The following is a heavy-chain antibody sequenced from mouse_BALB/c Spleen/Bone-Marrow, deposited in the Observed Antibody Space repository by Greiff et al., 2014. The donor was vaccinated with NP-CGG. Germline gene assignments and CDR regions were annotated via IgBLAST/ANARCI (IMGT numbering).Heavy chain of an antibody. D-gene: IGHD2-3*01. CDR2: INRNGGCT. Sequence: DVMLVESGGGLVQPGGSLKLSCAASGFTFSSYGMSWVRQTPDKRLKLVATINRNGGCTYYPDSVKGRFTISRDNAKNTLYLQMSSLKSEDTAMDYCARDWGTYDGYYGYFDVWGAGTTVTVSS. CDR1: GFTFSSYG. CDR3: ARDWGTYDGYYGYFDV. J-gene: IGHJ1*01. V-gene: IGHV5-6-3*01.